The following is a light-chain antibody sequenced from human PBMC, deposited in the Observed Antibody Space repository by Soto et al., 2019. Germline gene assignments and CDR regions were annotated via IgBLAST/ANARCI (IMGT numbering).Light chain of an antibody. J-gene: IGLJ3*02. CDR1: SSNIGAGYD. V-gene: IGLV1-40*01. CDR2: DNS. Sequence: QSVLTQPPSVSGAPGQRVTISCTGSSSNIGAGYDVHWYQQLPGTAPKLLIYDNSNRPSGVPDRFSASKSGTSASLAITGLQADDEADYYCQSYDSSLSGSVFGGGTKLTVL. CDR3: QSYDSSLSGSV.